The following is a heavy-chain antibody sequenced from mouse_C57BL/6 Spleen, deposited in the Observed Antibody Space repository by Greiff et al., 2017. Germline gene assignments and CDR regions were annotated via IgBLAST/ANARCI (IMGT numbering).Heavy chain of an antibody. J-gene: IGHJ2*01. V-gene: IGHV1-15*01. CDR1: GYTFTDYE. CDR2: IDPETGGT. Sequence: QVHVKQSGAELVRPGASVTLSCKASGYTFTDYEMHWVKQTPVHGLEWIGAIDPETGGTAYNQKFKGKAILTADKSSSTAYMELRSLTSEDSAVYYCTRMGISGLYSNSFDYWGQGTTLTVSS. CDR3: TRMGISGLYSNSFDY. D-gene: IGHD2-5*01.